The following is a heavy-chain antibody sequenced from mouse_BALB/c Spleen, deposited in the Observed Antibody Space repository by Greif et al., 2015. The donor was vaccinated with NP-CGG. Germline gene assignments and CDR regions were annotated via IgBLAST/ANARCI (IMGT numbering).Heavy chain of an antibody. D-gene: IGHD2-9*01. V-gene: IGHV1S16*01. CDR1: GYTFTSYY. CDR3: TLLRLYAMDY. J-gene: IGHJ4*01. CDR2: INPSSGGT. Sequence: QVQLQQSGAELVKPGASVKLSCKASGYTFTSYYMYWVKQRPGQGLEWIGEINPSSGGTNFNEKFKSKATLTVDKSSSTAYMQLSSLTSEDSAVYYCTLLRLYAMDYWGQGTSVTVSS.